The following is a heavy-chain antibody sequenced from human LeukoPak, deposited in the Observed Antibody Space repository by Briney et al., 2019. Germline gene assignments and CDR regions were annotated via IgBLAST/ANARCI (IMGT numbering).Heavy chain of an antibody. CDR3: ARVTGDIVVVPARWFDP. CDR1: GFTFSSYW. Sequence: QPGGSLRLSCAASGFTFSSYWMHWVRQAPGKGLVWVSRINSDGSSTSYADPVKGRFTISRDNAKNTLYLQMNSLRAEDTAVYYCARVTGDIVVVPARWFDPWGQGTLVTVSS. CDR2: INSDGSST. J-gene: IGHJ5*02. D-gene: IGHD2-2*01. V-gene: IGHV3-74*01.